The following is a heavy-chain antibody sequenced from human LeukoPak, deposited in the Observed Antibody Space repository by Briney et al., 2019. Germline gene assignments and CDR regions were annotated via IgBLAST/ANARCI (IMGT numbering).Heavy chain of an antibody. CDR1: GFTFDDYA. CDR2: ISWNSGSI. D-gene: IGHD2-2*01. Sequence: GGSLRLSCAASGFTFDDYAMHWVRQAPGKGLEWVSGISWNSGSIGYADSVKGRFTISRDNARNSLYLQMNSLRAEDTALYYCAKMGPRYCSSTSCPYGFDPWVQGTLVTVSS. V-gene: IGHV3-9*01. J-gene: IGHJ5*02. CDR3: AKMGPRYCSSTSCPYGFDP.